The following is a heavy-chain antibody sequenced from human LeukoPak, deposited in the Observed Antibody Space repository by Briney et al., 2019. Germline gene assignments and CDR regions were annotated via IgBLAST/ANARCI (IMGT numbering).Heavy chain of an antibody. J-gene: IGHJ6*02. CDR2: INHSGST. V-gene: IGHV4-34*01. CDR3: ARIGELLWFGELLDYYYYYGMDV. D-gene: IGHD3-10*01. Sequence: SETLSLTCAVYGGSFSGYYWSWIRQPPGKGLEWIGEINHSGSTNYNPSLKSRVTISVDTSKNQFSLKLSSVTAADTAVYYCARIGELLWFGELLDYYYYYGMDVWGQGTTVTVSS. CDR1: GGSFSGYY.